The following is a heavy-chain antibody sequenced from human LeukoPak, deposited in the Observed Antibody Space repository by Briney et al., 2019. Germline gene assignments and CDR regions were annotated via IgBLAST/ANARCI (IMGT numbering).Heavy chain of an antibody. CDR1: GFTFSGSD. V-gene: IGHV3-23*01. CDR3: ANLFLRRGVNAFDI. J-gene: IGHJ3*02. D-gene: IGHD3-10*01. CDR2: ISGSGGST. Sequence: GGSLRLSCAASGFTFSGSDMHWVRQAPGKGLEWVSAISGSGGSTYYADSVKGRFTISRDNSKNTLYLQMNSLRAEDTAVYYCANLFLRRGVNAFDIWGQGTMVTVSS.